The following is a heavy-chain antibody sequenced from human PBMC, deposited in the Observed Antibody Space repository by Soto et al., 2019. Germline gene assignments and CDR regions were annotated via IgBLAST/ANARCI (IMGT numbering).Heavy chain of an antibody. D-gene: IGHD3-22*01. CDR3: ARDYYDSSGYYIPYYFDY. J-gene: IGHJ4*02. V-gene: IGHV1-69*13. CDR2: IIPIFGTA. CDR1: GGTFSSYA. Sequence: SVKVYCKASGGTFSSYAISWVRQAPGQGLERMGKIIPIFGTANYAQKFQSRVTITADESTSTANMEKSSLRSEDTAVYYCARDYYDSSGYYIPYYFDYWVQGTLVTVSS.